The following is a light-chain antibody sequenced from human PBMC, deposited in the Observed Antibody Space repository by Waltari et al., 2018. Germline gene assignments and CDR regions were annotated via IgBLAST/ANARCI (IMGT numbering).Light chain of an antibody. CDR3: QQYIKWPLT. CDR1: QSVSNN. V-gene: IGKV3-15*01. CDR2: GVS. Sequence: EIVMTQSPATLSVSPGERATLSCRASQSVSNNLAWYQQKPGQAPRLLMYGVSNRATAIPARFSGSGSGTDFTLTISSLQSEDFAVYYCQQYIKWPLTFGGGTKVEIK. J-gene: IGKJ4*01.